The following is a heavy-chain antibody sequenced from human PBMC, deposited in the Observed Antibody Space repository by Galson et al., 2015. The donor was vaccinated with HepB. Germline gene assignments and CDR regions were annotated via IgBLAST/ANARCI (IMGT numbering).Heavy chain of an antibody. Sequence: SLRLSCAASGFTFSSYSINWVRPAPGHGLEWVSSISSSSSYIYYADSVKGRFTISRDNAKNSLYLQMNSLRAEDTAVYYCAGLGHSSGWYDPLRGYWGQGTLVTVSS. J-gene: IGHJ4*02. CDR1: GFTFSSYS. D-gene: IGHD6-19*01. CDR2: ISSSSSYI. V-gene: IGHV3-21*01. CDR3: AGLGHSSGWYDPLRGY.